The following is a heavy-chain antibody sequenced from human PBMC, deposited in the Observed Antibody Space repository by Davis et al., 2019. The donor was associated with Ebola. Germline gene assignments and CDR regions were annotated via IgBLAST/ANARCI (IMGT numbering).Heavy chain of an antibody. J-gene: IGHJ4*02. CDR1: GFTFDDYT. D-gene: IGHD3-22*01. V-gene: IGHV3-43*01. CDR3: ARLNYYDSSGYDY. Sequence: GESLKISCAAYGFTFDDYTMHWVRQAPGKGLEWVSLISWDGGSTYYADSVKGRFTISRDNSKNSLYLQMNSLRIEDTALYYCARLNYYDSSGYDYWGQGTLVTVST. CDR2: ISWDGGST.